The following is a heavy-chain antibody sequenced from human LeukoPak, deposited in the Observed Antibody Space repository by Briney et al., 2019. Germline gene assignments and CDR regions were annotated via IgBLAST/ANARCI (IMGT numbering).Heavy chain of an antibody. D-gene: IGHD6-19*01. J-gene: IGHJ6*02. CDR2: ISGSGGST. CDR1: GFTFSSYA. Sequence: GGSLRLSCAASGFTFSSYAMSWVRQAPGKGLEWVSAISGSGGSTYYADSVKGRFTISRDNSKNTLYLQMNGLRAEDTAVYYCAKSRSGWYSSSEYYYYYGMDVWGQGTTVTVSS. CDR3: AKSRSGWYSSSEYYYYYGMDV. V-gene: IGHV3-23*01.